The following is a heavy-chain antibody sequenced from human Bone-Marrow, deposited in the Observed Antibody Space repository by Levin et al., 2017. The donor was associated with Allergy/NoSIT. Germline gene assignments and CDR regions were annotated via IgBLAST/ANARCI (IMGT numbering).Heavy chain of an antibody. D-gene: IGHD1-1*01. CDR3: ARDSRGNDRTFDY. CDR2: IKQDGSEK. Sequence: GGSLRLSCAASGFTFSSYWMSWVRQAPGKGLEWVANIKQDGSEKYYVDSVKGRFTISRDNAKNSLYLQMNSLRAEDTAVYYCARDSRGNDRTFDYWGQGTLVTVSS. V-gene: IGHV3-7*04. CDR1: GFTFSSYW. J-gene: IGHJ4*02.